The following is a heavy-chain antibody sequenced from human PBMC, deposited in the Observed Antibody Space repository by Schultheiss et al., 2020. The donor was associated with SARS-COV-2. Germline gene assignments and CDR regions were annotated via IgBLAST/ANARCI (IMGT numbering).Heavy chain of an antibody. J-gene: IGHJ5*02. V-gene: IGHV4-59*01. Sequence: GSLRLSCAVYGGSFSGYYWSWIRQPPGKGLEWIGYIYYSGSTNYNPSLKSRVTISVDTSKNQFSLKLSSVTAADTAVYYCARDFVDTAMVPGWFDPWGQGTLVTVSS. CDR1: GGSFSGYY. CDR3: ARDFVDTAMVPGWFDP. D-gene: IGHD5-18*01. CDR2: IYYSGST.